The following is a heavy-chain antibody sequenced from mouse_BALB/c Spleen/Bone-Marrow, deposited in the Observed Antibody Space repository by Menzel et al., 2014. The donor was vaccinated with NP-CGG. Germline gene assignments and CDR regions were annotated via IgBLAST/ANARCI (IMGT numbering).Heavy chain of an antibody. CDR2: IYYSGTI. D-gene: IGHD2-1*01. V-gene: IGHV3-5*02. CDR3: ARYGNYFDY. Sequence: EVKVVESGPGLVKPSQTVSLLCTVTGISITTGNYRWSWIRQFPGNKLEWIGYIYYSGTITYNPSLTSRTTITRDTSKNQFFLEMNSLTAEDTATYYCARYGNYFDYWGQGTTLTVSS. CDR1: GISITTGNYR. J-gene: IGHJ2*01.